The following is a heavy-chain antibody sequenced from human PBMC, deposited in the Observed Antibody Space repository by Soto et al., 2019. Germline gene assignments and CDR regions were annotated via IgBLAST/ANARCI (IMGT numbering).Heavy chain of an antibody. D-gene: IGHD3-10*01. CDR2: VYYSGTT. J-gene: IGHJ3*02. Sequence: PSETLSLTCTVSGGSISSSNYYWGWIRQPPGKGLECIGSVYYSGTTYYNSSLKSRVTISVDTSKKQFSLKLSSVTAADTAVYYCARHKGFNAFDIWGQGTMATVSS. CDR1: GGSISSSNYY. V-gene: IGHV4-39*01. CDR3: ARHKGFNAFDI.